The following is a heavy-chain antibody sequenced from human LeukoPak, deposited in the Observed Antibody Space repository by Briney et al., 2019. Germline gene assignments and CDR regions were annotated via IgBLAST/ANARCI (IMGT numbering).Heavy chain of an antibody. D-gene: IGHD5-24*01. V-gene: IGHV3-33*01. Sequence: PGGSLRLPCAASGFTFSSYGMHWVRQAPGKGLEWVAVIWYDGSSKYYADSVKGRFTISRDNSKNTLYLQMDSLRAEDTAVYYCARGSKRDGYNGGLDYWGQGTLVTVSS. J-gene: IGHJ4*02. CDR2: IWYDGSSK. CDR3: ARGSKRDGYNGGLDY. CDR1: GFTFSSYG.